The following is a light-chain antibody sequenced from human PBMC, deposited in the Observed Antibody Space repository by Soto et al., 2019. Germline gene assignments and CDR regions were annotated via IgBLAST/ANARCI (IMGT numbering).Light chain of an antibody. CDR3: AAWDDSLNGYV. Sequence: QLVLTQPPSASGTPGQRVTISCSGSSSNIGSHTLNWYQQVPGTAPKLLIFTNNLRPSGVPDRFSASKSGASASLAISGLQSEDEAEYYCAAWDDSLNGYVFGTGTKLTVL. CDR1: SSNIGSHT. CDR2: TNN. V-gene: IGLV1-44*01. J-gene: IGLJ1*01.